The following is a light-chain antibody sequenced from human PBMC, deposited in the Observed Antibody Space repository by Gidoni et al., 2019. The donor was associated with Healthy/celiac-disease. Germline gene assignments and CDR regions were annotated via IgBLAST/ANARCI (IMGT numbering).Light chain of an antibody. CDR1: QSVLYSSNNKNY. CDR3: QQYYRTPPWT. Sequence: DIVMTQSPDSLAVSLGERATINCKSSQSVLYSSNNKNYLAWYQQKPGQPPKLLIYWACTRESGVPDRFSGSGAGTDFTLTISSLQAEDVAVYYCQQYYRTPPWTFGQGTKVEIK. J-gene: IGKJ1*01. CDR2: WAC. V-gene: IGKV4-1*01.